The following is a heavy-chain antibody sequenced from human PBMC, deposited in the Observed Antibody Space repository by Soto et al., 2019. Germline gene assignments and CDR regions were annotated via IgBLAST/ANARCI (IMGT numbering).Heavy chain of an antibody. J-gene: IGHJ4*02. V-gene: IGHV3-30-3*01. CDR2: ISYDGSNK. D-gene: IGHD1-26*01. CDR3: ASYPRGSYYDHFDY. CDR1: GFTFSSYA. Sequence: QVQLVESGGGVVQPGRSLRLSCAASGFTFSSYAMHWVRQAPGKGLEWVAVISYDGSNKYYADSVKGRFTISRDNSKNTLYQQMNSLRAEDTAVYYCASYPRGSYYDHFDYWGQGTLVTVSS.